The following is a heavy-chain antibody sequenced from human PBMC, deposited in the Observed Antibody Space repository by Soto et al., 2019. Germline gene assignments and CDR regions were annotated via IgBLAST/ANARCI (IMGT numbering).Heavy chain of an antibody. CDR3: GRHGVAIGSGNSRSIYVMDF. J-gene: IGHJ6*02. CDR1: GDSISSGDYY. V-gene: IGHV4-39*01. CDR2: IYHSGST. Sequence: SETLSLTCTVSGDSISSGDYYWSWIRQPPGKGLEWIGSIYHSGSTFYNPSLRSRVTTSVDTSKNQFSLELSSVTAADTAVYYCGRHGVAIGSGNSRSIYVMDFWGQGTTVTVSS. D-gene: IGHD3-10*01.